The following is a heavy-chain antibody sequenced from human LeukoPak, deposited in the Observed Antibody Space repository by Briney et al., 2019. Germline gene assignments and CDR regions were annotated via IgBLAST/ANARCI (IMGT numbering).Heavy chain of an antibody. CDR1: GFTFSSYG. Sequence: PGGSLRLSCAASGFTFSSYGMHWVRQAPGKGLEGVAVIWYDGSNKYYADSVKGRFTISRDNSKNTLYLQMNSLRAEDTAVYYCAKVGLEGPYYYYMDVWGKGTTVTVSS. D-gene: IGHD1-1*01. CDR2: IWYDGSNK. J-gene: IGHJ6*03. CDR3: AKVGLEGPYYYYMDV. V-gene: IGHV3-33*06.